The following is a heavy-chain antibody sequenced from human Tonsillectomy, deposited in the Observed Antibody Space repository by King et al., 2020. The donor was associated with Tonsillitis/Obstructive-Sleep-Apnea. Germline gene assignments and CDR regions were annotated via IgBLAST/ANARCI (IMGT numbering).Heavy chain of an antibody. V-gene: IGHV4-59*08. CDR1: GGSISSYY. CDR3: ARRPRDSSGYYLDY. J-gene: IGHJ4*02. D-gene: IGHD3-22*01. Sequence: VQLQESGPGLVKPSETLSLTCTVSGGSISSYYWSWLRQPPGKGLEWIGYIYYSGSTNYNPSLKSRVTISVDTSKNQFSLKLSSVTAADTAVYYCARRPRDSSGYYLDYWGQGTLVTVSS. CDR2: IYYSGST.